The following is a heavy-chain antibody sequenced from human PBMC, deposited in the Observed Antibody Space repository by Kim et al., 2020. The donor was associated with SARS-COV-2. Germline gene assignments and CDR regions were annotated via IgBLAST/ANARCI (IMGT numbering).Heavy chain of an antibody. J-gene: IGHJ5*02. Sequence: DGDSPGYAYSVKGRFTISRDNAKNTLYLQMNSLRAEDTAVYYCATAYSPWGQGTLVTVSS. CDR3: ATAYSP. V-gene: IGHV3-74*01. D-gene: IGHD2-21*01. CDR2: DGDSP.